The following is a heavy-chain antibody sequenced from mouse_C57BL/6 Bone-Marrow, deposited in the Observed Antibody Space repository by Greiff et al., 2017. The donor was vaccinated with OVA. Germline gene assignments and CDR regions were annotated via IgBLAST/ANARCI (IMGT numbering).Heavy chain of an antibody. CDR3: AVLLDY. CDR1: GYTFTSYW. CDR2: IDPSDSYT. Sequence: QVQLQQPGAELVMPGASVKLSCKASGYTFTSYWMHWVKQRPGQGLEWIGEIDPSDSYTNYNQKFKGKSTLTVAKSSSTAYMQLSSLTSEDSAVYYCAVLLDYWGQGTTLTVSS. J-gene: IGHJ2*01. V-gene: IGHV1-69*01.